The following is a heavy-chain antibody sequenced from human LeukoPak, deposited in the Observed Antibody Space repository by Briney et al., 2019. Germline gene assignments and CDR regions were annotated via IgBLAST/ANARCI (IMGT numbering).Heavy chain of an antibody. D-gene: IGHD6-13*01. J-gene: IGHJ4*02. Sequence: GGSLRLSCAASGFTFSSYAMHWVRQAPGKGLEWVAVISYDGSNKYYADSVKGRFTISRDNSKNTLYLQMNSLRAEDTAVYYCARELDGVAAIDYWGQGTLVTVSS. V-gene: IGHV3-30-3*01. CDR3: ARELDGVAAIDY. CDR1: GFTFSSYA. CDR2: ISYDGSNK.